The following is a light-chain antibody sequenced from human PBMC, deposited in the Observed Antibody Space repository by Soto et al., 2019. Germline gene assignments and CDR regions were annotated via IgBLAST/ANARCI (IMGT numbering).Light chain of an antibody. V-gene: IGKV3-20*01. J-gene: IGKJ1*01. CDR2: GAS. CDR3: QQYGSSPWT. Sequence: EIVMTQSPATLSVSPGERATLSCSASQSVSTFLAWYQLKPGQAPRLLIYGASSRATGIPDRFSGSGSGTDFTLTISRLEPEDFAVYYCQQYGSSPWTFGQGTKGDIK. CDR1: QSVSTF.